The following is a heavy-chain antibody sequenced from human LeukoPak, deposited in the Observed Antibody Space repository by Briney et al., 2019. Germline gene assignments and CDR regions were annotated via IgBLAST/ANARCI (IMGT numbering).Heavy chain of an antibody. CDR1: GGSISSYY. CDR3: ARSFTMTGGWFDP. J-gene: IGHJ5*02. CDR2: IYYSGST. Sequence: SETLSLTCTVSGGSISSYYWSWIRQPPGKGLEWIGYIYYSGSTNYNPSLKSRVTISVDTSKNQFSLKLSSVTAADTAVYYCARSFTMTGGWFDPWGQGTLVTVSS. V-gene: IGHV4-59*01. D-gene: IGHD3-10*02.